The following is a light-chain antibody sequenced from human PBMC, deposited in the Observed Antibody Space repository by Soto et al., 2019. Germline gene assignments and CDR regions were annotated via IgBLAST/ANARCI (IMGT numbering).Light chain of an antibody. Sequence: DIVMTQSPATLSVSPGERATFSCRASQSVSSNLAWYQQKPGQAPRLLISGASTRATGIPARLSGSGSGTEFTLTISSLRSEDFAVYYCQQYDNWPITFGQGTRLEIK. V-gene: IGKV3-15*01. CDR3: QQYDNWPIT. J-gene: IGKJ5*01. CDR1: QSVSSN. CDR2: GAS.